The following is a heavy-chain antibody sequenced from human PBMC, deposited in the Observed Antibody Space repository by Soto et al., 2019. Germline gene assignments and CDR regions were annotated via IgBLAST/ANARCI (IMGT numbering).Heavy chain of an antibody. J-gene: IGHJ4*02. CDR1: GGSISSYY. CDR2: IYYSGST. Sequence: PSETLSLTCTASGGSISSYYWSWIRQPPGKGLEWIGYIYYSGSTNYNPSLKSRVTISVDTSKNQFSLKLSSVTAADTAVYYCGRHGGYSGYLDYWGQGTLVTVSS. V-gene: IGHV4-59*08. CDR3: GRHGGYSGYLDY. D-gene: IGHD5-12*01.